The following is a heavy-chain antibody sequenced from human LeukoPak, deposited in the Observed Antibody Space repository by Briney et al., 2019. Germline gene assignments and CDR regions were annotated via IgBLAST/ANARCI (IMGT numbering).Heavy chain of an antibody. V-gene: IGHV1-46*01. D-gene: IGHD3-22*01. J-gene: IGHJ6*03. CDR3: ARNSPDSSGFYSYNYYYMDV. CDR1: GYTFTSHY. CDR2: INPSGGST. Sequence: ASVKVSCKASGYTFTSHYMHWVRQAPGQGLEWMGIINPSGGSTSYAQKFQGRVTMTRDMSTSTVYMELSSLRSEDTAVYYCARNSPDSSGFYSYNYYYMDVWGKGTTVTVSS.